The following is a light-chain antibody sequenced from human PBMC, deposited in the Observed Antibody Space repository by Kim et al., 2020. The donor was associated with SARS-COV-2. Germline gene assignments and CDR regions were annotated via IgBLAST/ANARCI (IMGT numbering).Light chain of an antibody. J-gene: IGLJ2*01. Sequence: VSPGQTDGLTCAGDKLGDKYACWYQQKPGQSPVLVIYQDSKGPSGIPERFSGSNSGNTATLTISGTQAMDEADYYCQAWDSSTHVVFGGGTQLTVL. CDR1: KLGDKY. CDR2: QDS. CDR3: QAWDSSTHVV. V-gene: IGLV3-1*01.